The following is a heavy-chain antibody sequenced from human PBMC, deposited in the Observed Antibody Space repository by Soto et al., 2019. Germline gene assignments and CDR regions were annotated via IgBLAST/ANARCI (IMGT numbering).Heavy chain of an antibody. CDR2: IWYDGSNK. Sequence: QVQLVESGGGVVQPGRSLRLSCAASGFTFSSYGMHWVRQAPGKGLEWVAVIWYDGSNKYYADSVKGRFTIYRDNSKNTLYLQMNSLRAEDTAVYYCAREVERDGYNYVPFDYWGQGTLVTVSS. J-gene: IGHJ4*02. CDR3: AREVERDGYNYVPFDY. D-gene: IGHD5-12*01. CDR1: GFTFSSYG. V-gene: IGHV3-33*01.